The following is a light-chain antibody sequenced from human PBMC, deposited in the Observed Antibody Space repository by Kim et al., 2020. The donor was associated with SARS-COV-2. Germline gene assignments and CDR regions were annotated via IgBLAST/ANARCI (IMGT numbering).Light chain of an antibody. J-gene: IGKJ4*01. V-gene: IGKV3-20*01. CDR2: GAS. CDR3: QQYGSSPLT. CDR1: QSVSSSY. Sequence: LSPGERATLSCRASQSVSSSYLAWYQQKPGQAPRLLIYGASSRATGIPDRFSGSGSGRDFTLTISRLEPEDFAVYYCQQYGSSPLTFGGGTKLEI.